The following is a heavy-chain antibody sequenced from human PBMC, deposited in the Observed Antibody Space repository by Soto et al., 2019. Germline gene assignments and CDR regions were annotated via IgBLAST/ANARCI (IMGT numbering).Heavy chain of an antibody. CDR3: ARDGAYSSVWYGYAFDI. CDR1: GFTFSSYS. J-gene: IGHJ3*02. D-gene: IGHD6-19*01. V-gene: IGHV3-48*02. CDR2: ISSSSSTI. Sequence: EVQLVESGGGLVQPGGSLRLSCAASGFTFSSYSMNWVRQAPGKGLEWVSYISSSSSTIYYADSVKGRFTISRDNAKNSLYLQMNSLRDEDTAVYYCARDGAYSSVWYGYAFDIWGQGTMVTVSS.